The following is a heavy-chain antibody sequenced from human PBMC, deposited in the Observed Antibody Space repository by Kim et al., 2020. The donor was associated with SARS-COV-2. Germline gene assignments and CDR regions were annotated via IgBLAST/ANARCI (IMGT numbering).Heavy chain of an antibody. D-gene: IGHD3-16*01. Sequence: GGSLRLSCAASGFDLSRNIMTWVRQAPGKGLEWVSGITNGGATYYGDSVKGRFVILRDTSKNTLYLQLNDLTAEDTAVYYCAKAARDYGGFGPWGQGTLVIVSS. J-gene: IGHJ5*02. CDR2: ITNGGAT. CDR3: AKAARDYGGFGP. V-gene: IGHV3-23*01. CDR1: GFDLSRNI.